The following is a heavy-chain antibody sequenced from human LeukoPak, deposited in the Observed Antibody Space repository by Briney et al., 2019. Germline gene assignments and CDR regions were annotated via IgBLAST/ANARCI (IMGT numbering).Heavy chain of an antibody. CDR2: IYYSGST. V-gene: IGHV4-39*07. J-gene: IGHJ4*02. Sequence: SETLSLTCTVSGASISSSSYNWGWIRQPPGKGLEWIGSIYYSGSTYYSPPLKSRVTISVDTSKNQFSLKLSSVTAADTAVYYCARDQAVTYFDYWGQGTLVTVSS. CDR1: GASISSSSYN. CDR3: ARDQAVTYFDY. D-gene: IGHD4-17*01.